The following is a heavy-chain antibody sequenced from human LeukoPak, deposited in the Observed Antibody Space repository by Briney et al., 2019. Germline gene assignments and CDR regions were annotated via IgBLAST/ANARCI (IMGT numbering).Heavy chain of an antibody. Sequence: PGGSLRLSCVASGFTFSSSAVHWVHQAPGKGLEWVGRIRSKANSYATALAASVNGRFTISRDDSKNTAYLQMDSLETEDTAVYYCITIAAPATRFDPWGQRTLVTVSS. CDR2: IRSKANSYAT. CDR3: ITIAAPATRFDP. J-gene: IGHJ5*02. D-gene: IGHD6-13*01. V-gene: IGHV3-73*01. CDR1: GFTFSSSA.